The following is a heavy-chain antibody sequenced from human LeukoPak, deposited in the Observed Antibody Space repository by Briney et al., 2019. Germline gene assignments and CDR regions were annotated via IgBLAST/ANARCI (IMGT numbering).Heavy chain of an antibody. D-gene: IGHD4-17*01. CDR1: GFTFSSYG. CDR2: ISYDGSNK. CDR3: AKSTTVTQRGYFDY. J-gene: IGHJ4*02. V-gene: IGHV3-30*18. Sequence: PGGSLRLSCAASGFTFSSYGMHWVRQAPAKGLEWVAIISYDGSNKYYADSVKGRFTISRDNPKNTLYLQMNSLRAEDTAVYYCAKSTTVTQRGYFDYWGQGTLVTVSS.